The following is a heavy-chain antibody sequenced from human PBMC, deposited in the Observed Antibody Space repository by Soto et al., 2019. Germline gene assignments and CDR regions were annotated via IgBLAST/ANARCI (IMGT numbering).Heavy chain of an antibody. Sequence: SVKVSCKASGGSFSSYAISWVRQAPGQGLEWMGGIIPIFGTAKYAQKFQGRVTITADESTSTAYMELISLRSEDTAVYYCAREREQLCLIGYWGQGTLVTVSS. CDR2: IIPIFGTA. CDR3: AREREQLCLIGY. D-gene: IGHD5-18*01. CDR1: GGSFSSYA. V-gene: IGHV1-69*13. J-gene: IGHJ4*02.